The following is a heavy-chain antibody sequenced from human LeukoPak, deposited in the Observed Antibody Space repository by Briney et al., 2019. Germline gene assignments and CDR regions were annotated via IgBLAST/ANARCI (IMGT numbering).Heavy chain of an antibody. V-gene: IGHV3-30*03. CDR3: AREVVGATSAAFDI. J-gene: IGHJ3*02. CDR2: ISYDGSNK. CDR1: GFTFSSYG. Sequence: GGSLRLSCAASGFTFSSYGMHWVRQAPGKGLGWVAVISYDGSNKYYADSVKGRFTISRDNSKNTLYLQMNSLRAEDTAVYYCAREVVGATSAAFDIWGQGTMVTVSS. D-gene: IGHD1-26*01.